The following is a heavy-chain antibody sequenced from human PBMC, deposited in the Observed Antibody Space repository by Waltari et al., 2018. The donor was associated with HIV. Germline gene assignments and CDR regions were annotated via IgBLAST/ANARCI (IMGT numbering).Heavy chain of an antibody. CDR1: GYTLTELS. J-gene: IGHJ5*02. V-gene: IGHV1-24*01. D-gene: IGHD3-16*02. CDR2: LDPEDGET. Sequence: QVQLVQSGAEVKKPGASVKVSCKVSGYTLTELSMHWVRQAPGKGLEWMGGLDPEDGETNYAQTFQGRVTMTEDTSTDTAYMELSSLRSEDTAVYYCATLEKTLRLGELSLGWFDPWGQGTLVTVSS. CDR3: ATLEKTLRLGELSLGWFDP.